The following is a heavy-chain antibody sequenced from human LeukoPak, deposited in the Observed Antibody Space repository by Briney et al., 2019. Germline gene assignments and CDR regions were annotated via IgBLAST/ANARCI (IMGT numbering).Heavy chain of an antibody. V-gene: IGHV1-2*04. J-gene: IGHJ4*02. CDR2: INPNSGGT. CDR1: GYTFTGYY. D-gene: IGHD5-18*01. Sequence: GASVKVSCKASGYTFTGYYTHWVRQAPGQGPEWMGWINPNSGGTNYAQKFQGWVTMTRDTSISTAYMELSRLRSDDTAVYYCARDQDTAMAYWGQGTLVTVSS. CDR3: ARDQDTAMAY.